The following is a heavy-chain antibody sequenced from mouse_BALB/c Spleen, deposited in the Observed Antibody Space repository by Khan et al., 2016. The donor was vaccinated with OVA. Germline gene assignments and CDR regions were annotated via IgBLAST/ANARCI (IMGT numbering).Heavy chain of an antibody. J-gene: IGHJ1*01. Sequence: QVQLQQSGPDLVAPSQSLSITCTVSGFSLTNFGVHWVRQPPGKGLEWLVVIWSDGRTTYNSALQSRLSISKDNSKSQVFLKMNSLQTDDTAMYYCARHRFGYFDVWGAGTTVTVSS. CDR2: IWSDGRT. V-gene: IGHV2-6-2*01. CDR1: GFSLTNFG. CDR3: ARHRFGYFDV.